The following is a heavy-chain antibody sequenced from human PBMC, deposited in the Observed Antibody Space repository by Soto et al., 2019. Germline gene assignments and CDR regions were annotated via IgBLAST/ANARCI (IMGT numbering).Heavy chain of an antibody. CDR1: GFTFSNAW. Sequence: EVQLVESGGGLVKPGGSLRLSCAASGFTFSNAWMSWVRQAPGKGLEWVGRIKSKTDGGTTDYAAPVKGRFTISRDDSKNTLYLQMNSLKTEDPAVYYCTTGHTNYYDSSGYYGWGQGTLVTVSS. J-gene: IGHJ4*02. CDR2: IKSKTDGGTT. D-gene: IGHD3-22*01. V-gene: IGHV3-15*01. CDR3: TTGHTNYYDSSGYYG.